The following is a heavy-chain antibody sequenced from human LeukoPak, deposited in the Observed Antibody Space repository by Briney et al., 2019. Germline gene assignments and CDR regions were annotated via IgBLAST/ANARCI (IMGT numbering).Heavy chain of an antibody. CDR2: ISAYNGNT. Sequence: ASVKVSRKASGYTFTSYGITWVRQAPGQGLEWVGWISAYNGNTNYEQKLQGRVTMTRDTSTSTAYMELRSLRSDDTAVYYCARGIDSASPPLGTFEIWGQGTMVTVSS. J-gene: IGHJ3*02. V-gene: IGHV1-18*04. CDR3: ARGIDSASPPLGTFEI. CDR1: GYTFTSYG. D-gene: IGHD1-26*01.